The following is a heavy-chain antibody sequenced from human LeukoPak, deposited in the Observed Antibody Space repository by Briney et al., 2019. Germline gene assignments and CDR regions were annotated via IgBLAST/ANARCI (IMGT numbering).Heavy chain of an antibody. CDR2: ISGSGGTT. CDR1: EFTFSSYA. CDR3: ARFSEVYYYVDV. V-gene: IGHV3-23*01. J-gene: IGHJ6*03. D-gene: IGHD3-3*01. Sequence: PGGTLRLSCAASEFTFSSYAMSWVRQPPGKGLEWVSGISGSGGTTYYADSVKGRFTISRDDSKNTLYLQMNSLRAEDTAVYYCARFSEVYYYVDVWGTGTTVTVSS.